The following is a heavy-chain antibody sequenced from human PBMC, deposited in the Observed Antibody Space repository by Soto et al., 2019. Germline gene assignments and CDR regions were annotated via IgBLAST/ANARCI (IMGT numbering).Heavy chain of an antibody. CDR2: IYYSGST. D-gene: IGHD6-19*01. CDR3: ARSRPGWGRSGWYFDY. Sequence: TLSLTFTVSGGSISSGVYYWSWIRQHPGKGLEWIGYIYYSGSTYYNPSLKSRVTISVDTSKNQFSMKLSSVTAADTAVYYCARSRPGWGRSGWYFDYWGQGTLVTVCS. J-gene: IGHJ4*02. CDR1: GGSISSGVYY. V-gene: IGHV4-31*03.